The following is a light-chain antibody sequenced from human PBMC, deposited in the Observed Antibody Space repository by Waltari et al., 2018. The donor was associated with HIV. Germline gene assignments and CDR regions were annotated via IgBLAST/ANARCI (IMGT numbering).Light chain of an antibody. CDR1: QSISSW. J-gene: IGKJ1*01. V-gene: IGKV1-5*03. CDR3: QHYNTYPWT. CDR2: KAS. Sequence: DIQMTQSPSTLSASVGDSVTLTGRASQSISSWLAWYQQKPGKAPKLLIYKASSLETGVPSRFSGSGSGTEFTLTISSLQPDDCATYYCQHYNTYPWTFGQGTKVEIK.